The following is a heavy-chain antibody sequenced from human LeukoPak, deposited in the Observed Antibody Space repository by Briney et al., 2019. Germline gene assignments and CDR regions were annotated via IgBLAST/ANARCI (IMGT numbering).Heavy chain of an antibody. J-gene: IGHJ4*02. Sequence: ASVKVSCKASGGAFSNYAISWVRQAPGQGLEWMGRFISMLGIANYAQKFQDRVTITADESTSTAYMELSSLRSEDTAVYYCARSRFGVATFDYWGQGTLVTVSS. CDR3: ARSRFGVATFDY. CDR1: GGAFSNYA. V-gene: IGHV1-69*04. CDR2: FISMLGIA. D-gene: IGHD3-3*01.